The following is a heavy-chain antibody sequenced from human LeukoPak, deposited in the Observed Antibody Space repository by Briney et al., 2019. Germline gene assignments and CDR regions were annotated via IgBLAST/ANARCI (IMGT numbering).Heavy chain of an antibody. CDR3: AKDETTDYYDSSGPGGY. D-gene: IGHD3-22*01. V-gene: IGHV3-53*01. Sequence: GGSLRLSCAASGFTVSSNYMSWVRQAPGKGLECVSVIYSGGGTYYGDSVKGRFTISRDKSKNTLYLQMNSLRAEDTAVYYCAKDETTDYYDSSGPGGYWGQGTMVTVSS. J-gene: IGHJ3*01. CDR1: GFTVSSNY. CDR2: IYSGGGT.